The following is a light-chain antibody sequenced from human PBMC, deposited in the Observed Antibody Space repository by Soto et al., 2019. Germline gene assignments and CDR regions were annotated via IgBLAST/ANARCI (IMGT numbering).Light chain of an antibody. J-gene: IGKJ4*01. CDR2: DAS. CDR1: QSFSSY. V-gene: IGKV3-11*01. Sequence: EIVGTQSPATLSLSPGERAPLSCRASQSFSSYLAWYQQKPGQAPRLLIYDASNRATGIPARFSGSGSGTDFTLTISSLEPEDFAVYYGQQRSNWQGATFGGGTKVDI. CDR3: QQRSNWQGAT.